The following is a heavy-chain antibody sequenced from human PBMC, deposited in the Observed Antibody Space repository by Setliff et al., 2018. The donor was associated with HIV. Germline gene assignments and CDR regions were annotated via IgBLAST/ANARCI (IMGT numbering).Heavy chain of an antibody. V-gene: IGHV1-2*02. Sequence: SVKVSCKASGDAFTDYYIHWVRQAPGQGLEWMGWINPNSGGTNYAQKFQGRVTMTRDTSISTAFMDLSRLRSDDTAVYYCARDPGCKSSWYGAFDIWGQGTMVTVSS. J-gene: IGHJ3*02. D-gene: IGHD6-13*01. CDR3: ARDPGCKSSWYGAFDI. CDR2: INPNSGGT. CDR1: GDAFTDYY.